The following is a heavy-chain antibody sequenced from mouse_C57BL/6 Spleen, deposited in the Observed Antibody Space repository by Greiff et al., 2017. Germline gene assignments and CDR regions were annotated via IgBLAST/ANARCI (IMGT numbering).Heavy chain of an antibody. J-gene: IGHJ1*03. CDR2: INPNNGGT. CDR1: GYTFTDYY. Sequence: VQLQQSGPELVKPGASVKISCKASGYTFTDYYMNWVKQSHGKSLEWIGDINPNNGGTSYNQKFKGKATLTVDKSSSTAYMELRSLTSEDSAVYYCARAGSSHWYFDVWGTETTGTGSS. D-gene: IGHD1-1*01. V-gene: IGHV1-26*01. CDR3: ARAGSSHWYFDV.